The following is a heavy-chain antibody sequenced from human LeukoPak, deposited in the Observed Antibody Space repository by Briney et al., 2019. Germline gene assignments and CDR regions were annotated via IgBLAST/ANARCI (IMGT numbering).Heavy chain of an antibody. CDR1: GGTFSSYA. V-gene: IGHV1-69*05. J-gene: IGHJ5*02. D-gene: IGHD3-16*01. Sequence: SVKVSCKASGGTFSSYAISWVRQAPGQGLEWMGRIIPIFGTANYAQKFQGRATITTDESTSTAYMELSSLRSEDTAVYYCASGPGGSNEIFDPWGQGTLVTVSS. CDR2: IIPIFGTA. CDR3: ASGPGGSNEIFDP.